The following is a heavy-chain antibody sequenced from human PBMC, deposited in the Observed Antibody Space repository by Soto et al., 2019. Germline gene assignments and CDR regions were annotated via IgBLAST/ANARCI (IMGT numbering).Heavy chain of an antibody. Sequence: GASVKVSCKASGYTFTSYAMHWVRQAPGQRLEWMGWINAGNGNTKYSQKFQGRVTITRDTSASTAYMGLSRLRSEDTAVYYCAREIRVGGSYYIALYYYGMDVWGQGTTVTVYS. CDR3: AREIRVGGSYYIALYYYGMDV. D-gene: IGHD1-26*01. CDR2: INAGNGNT. CDR1: GYTFTSYA. V-gene: IGHV1-3*01. J-gene: IGHJ6*01.